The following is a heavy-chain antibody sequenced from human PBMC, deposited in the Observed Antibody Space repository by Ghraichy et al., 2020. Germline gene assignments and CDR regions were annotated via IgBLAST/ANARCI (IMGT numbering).Heavy chain of an antibody. D-gene: IGHD5-18*01. V-gene: IGHV3-23*01. CDR2: IAPSGSE. Sequence: GGSLRLSCAVSGFPFGDFVVAWVRQAPGRGLEWVSDIAPSGSEDYTESVKGRFTISRDNSKNILYLQMNSLRVEDTATYFCARYSGSHPSSYFFRTWGQGPLVTVSS. J-gene: IGHJ5*02. CDR1: GFPFGDFV. CDR3: ARYSGSHPSSYFFRT.